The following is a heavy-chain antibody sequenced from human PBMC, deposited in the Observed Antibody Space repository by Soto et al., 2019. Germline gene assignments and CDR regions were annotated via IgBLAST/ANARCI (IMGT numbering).Heavy chain of an antibody. CDR2: IGTAGDT. D-gene: IGHD2-2*02. Sequence: GGSLRLSCAASGFTFSSYDMHWVRQATGKGLEWVSAIGTAGDTYYPGSVKGRFTISRKNAKNSLYLQMTSLRAEDTAVYYCAREYPDYYYFYGMDVWGQGTTVTVSS. V-gene: IGHV3-13*01. CDR1: GFTFSSYD. J-gene: IGHJ6*02. CDR3: AREYPDYYYFYGMDV.